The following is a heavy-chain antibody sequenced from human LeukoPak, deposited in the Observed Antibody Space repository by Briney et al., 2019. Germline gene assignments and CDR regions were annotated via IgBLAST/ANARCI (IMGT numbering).Heavy chain of an antibody. J-gene: IGHJ3*02. CDR2: MYHSGTT. CDR3: ARGAYGGYDRSQLDI. V-gene: IGHV4-59*01. CDR1: SGSISTYY. Sequence: PSETLSLTCTVSSGSISTYYWSWIRQPPGKGLEWIGNMYHSGTTNYNPSLKSRVTISVDMSRNQFSLNLTSVTAADTAVYYCARGAYGGYDRSQLDIWGQGTMVTVSS. D-gene: IGHD5-12*01.